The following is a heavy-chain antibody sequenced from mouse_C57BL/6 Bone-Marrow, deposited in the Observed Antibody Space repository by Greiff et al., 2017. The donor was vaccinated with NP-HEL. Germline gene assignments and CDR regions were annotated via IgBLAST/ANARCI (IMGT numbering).Heavy chain of an antibody. J-gene: IGHJ2*01. CDR2: IDPSDSYT. Sequence: QVQLQQPGAELVMPGASVKLSCKASGYTFTSYWMHWVKQRPGQGLEWIGEIDPSDSYTNYNQKFKGKSTLTVDKSSSTAYMQLSSLTSEDSAVYYCAREPYDYDGDYFDYWGQGTTLTVSS. V-gene: IGHV1-69*01. CDR1: GYTFTSYW. CDR3: AREPYDYDGDYFDY. D-gene: IGHD2-4*01.